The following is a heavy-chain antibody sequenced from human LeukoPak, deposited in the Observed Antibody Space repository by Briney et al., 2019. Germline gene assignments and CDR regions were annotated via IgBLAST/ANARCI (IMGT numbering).Heavy chain of an antibody. D-gene: IGHD3-10*01. V-gene: IGHV4-59*01. CDR3: ARGHLGLSP. CDR1: GGSISGYS. CDR2: FHNSRTT. Sequence: SETLSLTYTFSGGSISGYSWTWIRQPPGQGLEWIGYFHNSRTTSYNPSLTGRVIISVDTAMDQISLKLNSVTAADTAVYYCARGHLGLSPWGQGTLVTVSS. J-gene: IGHJ5*02.